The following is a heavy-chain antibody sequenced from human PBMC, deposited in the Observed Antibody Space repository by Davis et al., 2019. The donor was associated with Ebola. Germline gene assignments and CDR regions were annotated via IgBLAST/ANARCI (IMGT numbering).Heavy chain of an antibody. V-gene: IGHV1-18*01. CDR1: GYTFTSYG. CDR2: ISAYNGNT. Sequence: ASVKVSCKASGYTFTSYGISWVRQAPGQGLEWMGWISAYNGNTNYAQKLQGRVTITRDTSASTAYMELSSLRSEDTAVYYCAVDSSAVGWDYWGQGTLVTVSS. CDR3: AVDSSAVGWDY. D-gene: IGHD3-22*01. J-gene: IGHJ4*02.